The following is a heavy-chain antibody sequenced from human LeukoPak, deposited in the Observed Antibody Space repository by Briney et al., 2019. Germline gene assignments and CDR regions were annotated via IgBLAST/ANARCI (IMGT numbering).Heavy chain of an antibody. V-gene: IGHV3-23*01. CDR2: ISNSGGST. CDR3: AKDRVVVIMGGSFDY. CDR1: GFTFSGYD. Sequence: GGSLRLSCAASGFTFSGYDMSWVRQAPGKGLEWVSAISNSGGSTYYADSVKGRFTMSRDNSKNTLYLQMNSLRAEDTAVYYCAKDRVVVIMGGSFDYWGQGTLVTVSS. D-gene: IGHD3-22*01. J-gene: IGHJ4*02.